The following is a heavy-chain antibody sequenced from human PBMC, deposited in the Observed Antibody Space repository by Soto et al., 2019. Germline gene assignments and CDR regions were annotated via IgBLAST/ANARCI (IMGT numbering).Heavy chain of an antibody. D-gene: IGHD2-2*02. J-gene: IGHJ4*02. Sequence: SETLSLTCTVSGGSISSGDYYWSWIRQPPGKGLEWIGYIYYSGSTYYNPSLKSRVTISVDTSKNQFSLKLSSVTAADTAVYYCARTIPPGVHLGYCSSTRCYSDYWGQGTLVTVSS. CDR2: IYYSGST. CDR3: ARTIPPGVHLGYCSSTRCYSDY. CDR1: GGSISSGDYY. V-gene: IGHV4-30-4*01.